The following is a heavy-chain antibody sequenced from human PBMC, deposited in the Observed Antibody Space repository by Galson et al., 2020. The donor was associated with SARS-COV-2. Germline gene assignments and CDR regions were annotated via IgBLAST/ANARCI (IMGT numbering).Heavy chain of an antibody. CDR1: GYIFTNYW. V-gene: IGHV5-10-1*01. J-gene: IGHJ4*02. CDR3: ARGSNWGHYFDF. D-gene: IGHD3-16*01. Sequence: GESLKISCKGSGYIFTNYWINWVRQMPGKGLEWMGRIDPSDSDINYSPSFQDHVTISADKSISTAYLHWSSLKASDTAMYFCARGSNWGHYFDFWGQGALVTISS. CDR2: IDPSDSDI.